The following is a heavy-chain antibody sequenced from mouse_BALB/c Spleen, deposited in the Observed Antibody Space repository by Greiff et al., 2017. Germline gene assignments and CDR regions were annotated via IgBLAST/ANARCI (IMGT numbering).Heavy chain of an antibody. CDR3: TRRGNYDWYFDV. Sequence: QVQLQQPGAELVRPGASVKLSCKASGYTFTSYWINWVKQRPGQGLEWIGNIYPSDSYTNYNQKFKDKATLTVDKSSSTAYMQLSSPTSEDSAVYYCTRRGNYDWYFDVWGAGTTVTVSS. CDR1: GYTFTSYW. D-gene: IGHD2-1*01. CDR2: IYPSDSYT. V-gene: IGHV1-69*02. J-gene: IGHJ1*01.